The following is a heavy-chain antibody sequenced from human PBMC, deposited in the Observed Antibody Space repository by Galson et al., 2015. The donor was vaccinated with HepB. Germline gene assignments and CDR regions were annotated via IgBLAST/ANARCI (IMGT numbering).Heavy chain of an antibody. CDR1: GFTFSSYG. D-gene: IGHD2-2*01. CDR3: ARTGGNQLRSLLHYYGMDV. CDR2: IWYDGSNK. J-gene: IGHJ6*02. Sequence: SLRLSCAASGFTFSSYGMHWVRQAPGKGLEWVAVIWYDGSNKYYADSVKGRFTISRDNSKNTLYLQMNSLRAEDTAVYYCARTGGNQLRSLLHYYGMDVWGQGTTVTVSS. V-gene: IGHV3-33*08.